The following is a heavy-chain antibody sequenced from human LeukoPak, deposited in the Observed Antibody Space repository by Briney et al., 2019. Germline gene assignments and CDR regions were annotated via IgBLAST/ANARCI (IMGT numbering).Heavy chain of an antibody. CDR2: IYSGGST. V-gene: IGHV3-53*01. CDR1: GVTVSSNY. CDR3: ASGSGSYRTPYYYMDV. D-gene: IGHD3-10*01. Sequence: PGGSLRLSCAASGVTVSSNYMSWVRQAPGKGLEWGSVIYSGGSTYYADSVKGRFTISRDNSKNTLYLQMNSLRAEDTAVYYCASGSGSYRTPYYYMDVWGTGTTVTVSS. J-gene: IGHJ6*03.